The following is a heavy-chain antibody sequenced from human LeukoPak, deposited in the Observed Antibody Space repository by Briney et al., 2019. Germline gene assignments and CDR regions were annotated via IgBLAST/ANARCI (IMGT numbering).Heavy chain of an antibody. CDR3: ARGPNSNWSGLDF. V-gene: IGHV3-74*01. J-gene: IGHJ4*02. CDR1: GFSFSGHW. Sequence: GGSLRLSCTASGFSFSGHWMHWARQLPGKGLVWVSRISPTGSTTSYADSVKGRFTVSRDNAKNTLYLQVNNLRAEGTAVYYCARGPNSNWSGLDFWGQGTLLTVSS. CDR2: ISPTGSTT. D-gene: IGHD6-6*01.